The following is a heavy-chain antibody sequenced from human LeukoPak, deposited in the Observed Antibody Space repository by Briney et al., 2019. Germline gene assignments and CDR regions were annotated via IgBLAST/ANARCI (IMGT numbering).Heavy chain of an antibody. CDR3: ARFTTQILNYDFWSGYYSFDY. CDR2: MYYSGST. Sequence: PSETLSLTCSVSGGFNTHYYWSWIRQPPGKGLEWIGYMYYSGSTYYNPSLKSRVTISVDTSKNQFSLRLSSVTAADTAVYYCARFTTQILNYDFWSGYYSFDYWGQGTLVTVSS. J-gene: IGHJ4*02. D-gene: IGHD3-3*01. V-gene: IGHV4-30-4*01. CDR1: GGFNTHYY.